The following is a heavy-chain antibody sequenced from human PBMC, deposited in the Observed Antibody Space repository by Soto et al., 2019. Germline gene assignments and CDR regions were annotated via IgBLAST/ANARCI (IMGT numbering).Heavy chain of an antibody. J-gene: IGHJ5*02. CDR1: GGSISSSGCY. Sequence: SETLSLTCTVSGGSISSSGCYWGWIRQPPGKGLEWIGSIYYSGSTYYNPSLKSRVTISVDTSKNQFSLKLSSVTAADTAVYYCARHFALYYGSGSENWFDPWGQGTLLTVSS. V-gene: IGHV4-39*01. CDR2: IYYSGST. CDR3: ARHFALYYGSGSENWFDP. D-gene: IGHD3-10*01.